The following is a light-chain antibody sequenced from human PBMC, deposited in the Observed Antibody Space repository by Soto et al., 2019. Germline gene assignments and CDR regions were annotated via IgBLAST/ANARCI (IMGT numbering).Light chain of an antibody. CDR1: YSNIEAGYE. Sequence: QSALTQPPSVSGAPGQRVTISCTGSYSNIEAGYEVHWYQQVPGTAPKLLVSGHNNRPSGVPDRFFGSKSGTSASLTIIGLQAEDEADYYCQSFDSSVSGSGVFGGGTQLTVL. CDR3: QSFDSSVSGSGV. V-gene: IGLV1-40*01. CDR2: GHN. J-gene: IGLJ3*02.